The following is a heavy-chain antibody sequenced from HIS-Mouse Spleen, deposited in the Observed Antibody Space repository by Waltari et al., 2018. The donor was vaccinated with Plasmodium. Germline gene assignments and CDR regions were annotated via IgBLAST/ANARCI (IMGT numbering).Heavy chain of an antibody. V-gene: IGHV1-2*02. J-gene: IGHJ2*01. CDR2: INPNRGGT. Sequence: QVQLVQSGAEVKKPGASVKVSCKASGYTFTGYYMHWVRQAPGQGLEWMGWINPNRGGTNYAQEFKGRVTIARDRSISTAYMELSRLRADDTAVYYCASFRLDLWGRGTLVTVSS. CDR1: GYTFTGYY. CDR3: ASFRLDL.